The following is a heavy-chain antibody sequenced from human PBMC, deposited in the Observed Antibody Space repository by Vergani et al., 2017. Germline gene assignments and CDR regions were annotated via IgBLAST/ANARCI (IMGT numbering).Heavy chain of an antibody. V-gene: IGHV3-9*01. Sequence: EVQLVESGGGLVQPGRSLRLSCAASGFTFDDYAMHWVRQAPGKGLEWVSGISWNSGSIGYADSVKGGFTISRDNAKNYLYLQMNSLRAEDTALYYCAKGVAYCSVVSCRYSSGMAVWGQGTTVTVSS. CDR1: GFTFDDYA. J-gene: IGHJ6*02. CDR3: AKGVAYCSVVSCRYSSGMAV. CDR2: ISWNSGSI. D-gene: IGHD2-15*01.